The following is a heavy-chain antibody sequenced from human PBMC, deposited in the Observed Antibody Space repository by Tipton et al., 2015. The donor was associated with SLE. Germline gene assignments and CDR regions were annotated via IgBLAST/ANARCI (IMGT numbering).Heavy chain of an antibody. CDR1: GGSISSSSYY. D-gene: IGHD3-16*01. Sequence: TLSLTCTVSGGSISSSSYYWGWIRQPPGKGLEWIGSIYYSGSTYYNPSLKSRVTMSVDVSKNQFSLKLSSVTAADTAVYYCARDLRAIGDRFDPWGQGALVTVSS. V-gene: IGHV4-39*07. CDR3: ARDLRAIGDRFDP. CDR2: IYYSGST. J-gene: IGHJ5*02.